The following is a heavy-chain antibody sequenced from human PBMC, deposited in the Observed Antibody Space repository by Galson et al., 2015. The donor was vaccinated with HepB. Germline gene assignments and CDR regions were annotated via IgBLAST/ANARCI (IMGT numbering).Heavy chain of an antibody. CDR2: INPSGGST. J-gene: IGHJ6*02. D-gene: IGHD6-13*01. CDR3: ARTGIAAAGAHYYYYYGMDV. V-gene: IGHV1-46*04. CDR1: GYTFTSYY. Sequence: SVKVSCKASGYTFTSYYMHWVRQAPGQGLEWMGIINPSGGSTSYAQKLQGRVTMTRDTSTSTVYMELSSLRSEDTAVYYCARTGIAAAGAHYYYYYGMDVWGQGTTVTVSS.